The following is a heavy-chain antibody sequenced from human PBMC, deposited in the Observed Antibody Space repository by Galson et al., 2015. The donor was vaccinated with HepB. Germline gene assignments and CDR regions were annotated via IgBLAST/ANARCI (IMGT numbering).Heavy chain of an antibody. CDR2: INPSGGST. D-gene: IGHD5-18*01. Sequence: VKVSCKASGYTFTSYYMHWVRQAPGQGLEWMGIINPSGGSTSYAQKFQGRVTMTRDTSTSTVYMELSSLRSEDTAVYYCARGDTAMGAYYGMAVWGQGTTVTVSS. J-gene: IGHJ6*02. CDR3: ARGDTAMGAYYGMAV. V-gene: IGHV1-46*03. CDR1: GYTFTSYY.